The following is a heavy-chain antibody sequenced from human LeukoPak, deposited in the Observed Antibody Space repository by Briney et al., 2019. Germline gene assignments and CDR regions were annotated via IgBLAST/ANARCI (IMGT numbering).Heavy chain of an antibody. J-gene: IGHJ4*02. CDR1: GFTLSSYA. CDR3: ARDDTIGGTDYYYDSSGLDY. CDR2: ISYDGSNK. D-gene: IGHD3-22*01. V-gene: IGHV3-30-3*01. Sequence: GRSLILSCAASGFTLSSYAMHWVRQAPDKGLEWVAVISYDGSNKYYADSVKGRFTISRDNSKNTLYLQMNSLRAEDTAVYYCARDDTIGGTDYYYDSSGLDYWGQGTLVTVSS.